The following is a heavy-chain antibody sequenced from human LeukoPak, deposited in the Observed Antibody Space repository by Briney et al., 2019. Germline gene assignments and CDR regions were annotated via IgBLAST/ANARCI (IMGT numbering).Heavy chain of an antibody. D-gene: IGHD6-13*01. CDR2: ISGSGGST. CDR1: GFTFSSYA. J-gene: IGHJ6*02. Sequence: AGGSLRLSCAASGFTFSSYAMSWVRQAPGKGLEWVSAISGSGGSTYYADSVKGRFTISRDNAKNSLYLQMNSLRAEDTAVYYCARDHAVRGGSSWYAWAWYYGMDVWGQGTTVTVSS. CDR3: ARDHAVRGGSSWYAWAWYYGMDV. V-gene: IGHV3-23*01.